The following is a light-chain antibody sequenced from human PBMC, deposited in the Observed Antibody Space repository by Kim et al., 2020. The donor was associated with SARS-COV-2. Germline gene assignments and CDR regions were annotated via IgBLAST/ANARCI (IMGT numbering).Light chain of an antibody. J-gene: IGKJ4*01. CDR2: SAF. CDR1: QGISSN. V-gene: IGKV1-9*01. Sequence: ASVGDTVTRTCRASQGISSNLAWYQQRPGKAPSLLIYSAFTLHSGVPSRFSGSGSGTDFTLTITSLQPEDFATYHCQQHHSFPLTFGGGTKVDIK. CDR3: QQHHSFPLT.